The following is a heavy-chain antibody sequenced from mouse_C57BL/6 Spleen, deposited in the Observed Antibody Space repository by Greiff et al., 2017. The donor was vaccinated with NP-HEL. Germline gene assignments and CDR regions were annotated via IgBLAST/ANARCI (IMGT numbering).Heavy chain of an antibody. CDR2: ISSGGSYT. CDR3: EREGSTMVKTRYMDY. CDR1: GFTFSSYG. Sequence: EVKLVESGGDLVKPGGSLKLSCAASGFTFSSYGMSWVRQTPDKRLEWVATISSGGSYTYYPDSVKVRFTISSDNDKNTLYLQMRSQKSEDTAMYYCEREGSTMVKTRYMDYWGQGTTLTVSS. J-gene: IGHJ2*01. D-gene: IGHD2-2*01. V-gene: IGHV5-6*01.